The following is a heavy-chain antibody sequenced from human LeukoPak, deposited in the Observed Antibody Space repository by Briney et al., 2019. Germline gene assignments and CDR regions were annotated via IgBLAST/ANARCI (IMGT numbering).Heavy chain of an antibody. CDR2: ISSGDRT. V-gene: IGHV3-23*01. CDR1: GFTFSSYA. J-gene: IGHJ4*02. Sequence: PGGSLRLSCAASGFTFSSYAMNWVRQAPGKGLEWVAGISSGDRTFHAESVKGRFTISRDKSKDTLYLQTNSLRAEDTAVYYCAKDATASPYFHWFDNWGQGTQVIVSS. D-gene: IGHD3-9*01. CDR3: AKDATASPYFHWFDN.